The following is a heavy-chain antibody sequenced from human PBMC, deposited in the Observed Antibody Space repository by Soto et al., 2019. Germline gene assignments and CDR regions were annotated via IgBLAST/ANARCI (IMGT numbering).Heavy chain of an antibody. V-gene: IGHV1-69*01. Sequence: QVQLVQSGAEVKKPESSVKVSCKASGGTFSSYAISWVRQAPGQGLEWMGGIIPIFGTANYAQKFQGRVTITADESTSTAYMELSSLRSEDTAVYYCASGSSEYYDSSGYYPYYFDYWGQGTLVTVSS. CDR3: ASGSSEYYDSSGYYPYYFDY. J-gene: IGHJ4*02. D-gene: IGHD3-22*01. CDR2: IIPIFGTA. CDR1: GGTFSSYA.